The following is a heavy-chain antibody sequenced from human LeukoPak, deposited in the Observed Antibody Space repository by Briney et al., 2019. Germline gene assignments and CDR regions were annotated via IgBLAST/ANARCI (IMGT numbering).Heavy chain of an antibody. Sequence: ASETLSLTCAVYGGSFSGYYWSWIRQPPGKGLEWIGEINHSGSTNYNPSLKSRVTISVDTSKNQFSLKLSSVTAADTAVYYCARGAVVTPAPFDYWGQGTLVTASS. D-gene: IGHD4-23*01. CDR2: INHSGST. CDR3: ARGAVVTPAPFDY. V-gene: IGHV4-34*01. J-gene: IGHJ4*02. CDR1: GGSFSGYY.